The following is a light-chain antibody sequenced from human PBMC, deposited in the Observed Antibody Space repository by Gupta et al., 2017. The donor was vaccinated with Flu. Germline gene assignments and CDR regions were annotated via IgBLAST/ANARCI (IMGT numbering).Light chain of an antibody. Sequence: DFVMTQSALSLPVTLGQPASISCRSSQSLVYSDGNTYLNWFQQRPGQSPRRLIYKVSNRYAGVTDRFGGSGVGKNVRLKISSGEEEDVGGSYCRQSKHWPPITFGQGTRLDIK. CDR3: RQSKHWPPIT. V-gene: IGKV2-30*01. CDR2: KVS. J-gene: IGKJ5*01. CDR1: QSLVYSDGNTY.